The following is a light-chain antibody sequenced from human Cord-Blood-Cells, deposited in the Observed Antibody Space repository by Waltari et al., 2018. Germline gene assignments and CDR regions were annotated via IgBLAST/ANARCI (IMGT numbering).Light chain of an antibody. Sequence: EIVLTQSPDTLSLSPGERATLSCTASQSVSRYLALYQQKPGQAPRLLIYDASNRATGIPARFSGSGSGTDFTLTISSLEPEDFAVYYCQQRSNWPVTFGQGTKVEIK. CDR2: DAS. V-gene: IGKV3-11*01. J-gene: IGKJ1*01. CDR3: QQRSNWPVT. CDR1: QSVSRY.